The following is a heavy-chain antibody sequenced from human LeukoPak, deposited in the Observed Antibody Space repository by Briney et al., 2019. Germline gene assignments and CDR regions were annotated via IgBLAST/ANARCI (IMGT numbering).Heavy chain of an antibody. V-gene: IGHV4-34*01. J-gene: IGHJ6*02. CDR1: GGSFSGYY. CDR2: INHSGST. CDR3: ARGRGGYGRYYYYYGMDV. Sequence: PSETPSLTCAVYGGSFSGYYWSWIRQPPGKGLEWIGEINHSGSTNYNPSLKSRVTISVDTSKNQFSLKLSSVTAADTAVYYCARGRGGYGRYYYYYGMDVWGQGTTVTVSS. D-gene: IGHD5-12*01.